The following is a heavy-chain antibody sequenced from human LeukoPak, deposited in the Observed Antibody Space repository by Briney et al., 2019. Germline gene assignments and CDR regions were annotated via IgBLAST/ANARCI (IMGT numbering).Heavy chain of an antibody. CDR1: GYSISSGYY. V-gene: IGHV4-38-2*02. CDR2: IYYSGST. Sequence: SETLSLTCTVSGYSISSGYYWGWLRQPPGKGLEWIGNIYYSGSTYYNPSLKSRVTISVDTSKNQFSLKLSSVTATDTATYYCARGSGYYGEDFEYWGQGTLVTVSS. CDR3: ARGSGYYGEDFEY. J-gene: IGHJ4*02. D-gene: IGHD3-22*01.